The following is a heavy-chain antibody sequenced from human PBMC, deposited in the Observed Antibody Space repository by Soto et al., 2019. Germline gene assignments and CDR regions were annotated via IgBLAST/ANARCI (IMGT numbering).Heavy chain of an antibody. Sequence: QVQLVQSGAEVKKPGASVKVSCKASGYTFTSYGISWVRQAPGQGLEWMGWISAYNGNTNYAQKLQGRVTMTTDTSTSTAYMELRSLRSDDTAVYYCARFGYSSSWYLGNYYYGMDVWGQGTTVTVSS. D-gene: IGHD6-13*01. V-gene: IGHV1-18*01. CDR3: ARFGYSSSWYLGNYYYGMDV. CDR2: ISAYNGNT. J-gene: IGHJ6*02. CDR1: GYTFTSYG.